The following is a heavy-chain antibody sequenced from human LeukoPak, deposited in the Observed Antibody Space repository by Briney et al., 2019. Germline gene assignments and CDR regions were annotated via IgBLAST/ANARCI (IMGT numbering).Heavy chain of an antibody. J-gene: IGHJ4*02. Sequence: GRSLKLSCAASGFTFSSYSMHWVRQAPGKGLEWVAVIWYDGSNKYYADSVKGRFTISRDNPKNTLYLQMNSLRSEDTAVYYCATVSRSTRSTENYWGQGTLVTVSS. CDR1: GFTFSSYS. V-gene: IGHV3-33*01. CDR3: ATVSRSTRSTENY. CDR2: IWYDGSNK. D-gene: IGHD2-15*01.